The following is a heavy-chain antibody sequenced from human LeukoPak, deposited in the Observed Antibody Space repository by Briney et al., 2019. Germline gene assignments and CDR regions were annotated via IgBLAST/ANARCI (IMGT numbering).Heavy chain of an antibody. CDR3: ARGYCSSTSCYTWRANWFDP. D-gene: IGHD2-2*02. CDR2: IYPGDSDT. Sequence: GESLKISCQGSGYSFTSYWIGWVRQMPGKGLEWMGIIYPGDSDTRYSPSFQGQVTISADKSISTAYLQWSSLKASDTAMYYCARGYCSSTSCYTWRANWFDPWGQGTLVTVSS. V-gene: IGHV5-51*01. CDR1: GYSFTSYW. J-gene: IGHJ5*02.